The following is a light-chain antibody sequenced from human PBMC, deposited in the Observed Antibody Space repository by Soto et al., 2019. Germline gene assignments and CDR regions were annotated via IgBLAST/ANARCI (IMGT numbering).Light chain of an antibody. CDR1: DSDVGSYKF. Sequence: QSALTQPASVSGSPGQSITVSCTGTDSDVGSYKFVSWYQQHPGKAPKVIIFEVNRRPSGVSDRFSGSRSGNTASLTISDLQAEDEAEYYCCSYAGSSTYVFGTGTKVTVL. CDR2: EVN. V-gene: IGLV2-23*02. CDR3: CSYAGSSTYV. J-gene: IGLJ1*01.